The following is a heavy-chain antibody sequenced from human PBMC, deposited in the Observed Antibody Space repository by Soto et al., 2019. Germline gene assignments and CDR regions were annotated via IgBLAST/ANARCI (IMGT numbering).Heavy chain of an antibody. D-gene: IGHD3-10*01. V-gene: IGHV3-30-3*01. J-gene: IGHJ3*02. Sequence: GGSLRLSCAASGFTFSSYAMHWVRQAPGKGLEWVAVISYDGSNKYYADSVKGRFTISRDNSKNTLYLQMNSLRAEDTAVYYCYGSGSYYNVVNAFDIWGQGTMVTV. CDR2: ISYDGSNK. CDR1: GFTFSSYA. CDR3: YGSGSYYNVVNAFDI.